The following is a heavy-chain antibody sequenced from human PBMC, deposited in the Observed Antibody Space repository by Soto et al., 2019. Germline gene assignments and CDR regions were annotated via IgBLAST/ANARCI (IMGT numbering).Heavy chain of an antibody. CDR2: ITHSGSII. CDR3: ARLAVAVTHYFDN. D-gene: IGHD6-19*01. Sequence: QVQLVESGGGLVKPGGSLRLSCAASGFSFSDYYMSWIRQAPGKGLECVSYITHSGSIIHYADSVKGRFTISRDNTKNSLYLQINSLRAEDTAVYYCARLAVAVTHYFDNWGQGTLVSVSS. CDR1: GFSFSDYY. J-gene: IGHJ4*02. V-gene: IGHV3-11*01.